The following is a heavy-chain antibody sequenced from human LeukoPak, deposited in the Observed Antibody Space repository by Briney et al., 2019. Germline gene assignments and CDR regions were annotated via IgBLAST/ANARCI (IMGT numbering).Heavy chain of an antibody. CDR2: INHSGST. CDR3: ARLHPADYGDYPGWFAP. D-gene: IGHD4-17*01. CDR1: GGSFSGYY. J-gene: IGHJ5*02. V-gene: IGHV4-34*01. Sequence: SETLSLTCAVYGGSFSGYYWSWIRQPPGKGLGWIGEINHSGSTNYNPSLKSRVTISVDTSKNQFSLKLSSVTAADTAVYYCARLHPADYGDYPGWFAPWGQGTLVTVSS.